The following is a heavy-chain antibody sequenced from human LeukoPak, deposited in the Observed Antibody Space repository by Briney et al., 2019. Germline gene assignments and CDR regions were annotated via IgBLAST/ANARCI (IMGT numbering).Heavy chain of an antibody. J-gene: IGHJ5*02. D-gene: IGHD6-13*01. CDR1: GGSISSYY. CDR2: IYYSGST. Sequence: SETLSLTCTVSGGSISSYYWSWIRQPPGKGLEWIGYIYYSGSTNYNPSLKSRVTISVDTSKNQFSPKLSSVTAADTAVYYCARDGSSKGWFDPWGQGTLVTVSS. CDR3: ARDGSSKGWFDP. V-gene: IGHV4-59*12.